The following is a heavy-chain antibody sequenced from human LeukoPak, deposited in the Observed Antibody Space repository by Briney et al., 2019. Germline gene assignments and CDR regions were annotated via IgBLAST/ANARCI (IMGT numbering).Heavy chain of an antibody. Sequence: GGSLRLSCAASSFSFNSYWLLWVRRAPGKGLVWVSRINTDGTDTTYADSVKGRFTISRDNAKNTVFLQMSSLRAEDTAVYYCARVGGSYSIDYWGRGTLVTVSS. CDR3: ARVGGSYSIDY. J-gene: IGHJ4*02. CDR2: INTDGTDT. CDR1: SFSFNSYW. D-gene: IGHD1-26*01. V-gene: IGHV3-74*01.